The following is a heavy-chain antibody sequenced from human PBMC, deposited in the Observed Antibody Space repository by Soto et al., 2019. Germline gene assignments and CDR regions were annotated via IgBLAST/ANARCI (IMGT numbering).Heavy chain of an antibody. D-gene: IGHD6-13*01. Sequence: QVQLVQSGTEVKKPGSSVKVSCKASGGTFSSYAISWVRQAPGQGLEWMGGIIPIFGTANYAQKFQGRVTITADESTSTAYMELSSLRSEDTAVYYCARASGIAAAGDYYYGMDVWGQGTTVTVSS. CDR1: GGTFSSYA. J-gene: IGHJ6*02. CDR3: ARASGIAAAGDYYYGMDV. V-gene: IGHV1-69*01. CDR2: IIPIFGTA.